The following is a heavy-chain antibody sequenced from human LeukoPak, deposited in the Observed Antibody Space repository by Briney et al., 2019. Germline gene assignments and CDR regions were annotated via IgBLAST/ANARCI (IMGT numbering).Heavy chain of an antibody. CDR2: IVVGSGNT. V-gene: IGHV1-58*02. CDR1: GFTLTSSA. CDR3: ARLVYGDYSRGFDY. D-gene: IGHD4-17*01. J-gene: IGHJ4*02. Sequence: SVKVSCKASGFTLTSSAMQWVRQARGQRLEWIGWIVVGSGNTNYAQKFRGRVTITADKSTSTAYMELSSLRSEDTAVYYCARLVYGDYSRGFDYWGQGTLVTVSS.